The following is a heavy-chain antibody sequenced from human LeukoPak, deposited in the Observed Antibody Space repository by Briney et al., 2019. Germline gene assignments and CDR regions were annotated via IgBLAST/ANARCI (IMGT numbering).Heavy chain of an antibody. CDR2: IYPGDSDT. CDR3: ARHLAAAGTNYYYYMDV. CDR1: GYSFTSYW. Sequence: GESLKISCKGSGYSFTSYWIGWVRQMPGKGLEWMGIIYPGDSDTRYSPSFQGQVTISADKSISTAYLQWSSLKASDTAMYYCARHLAAAGTNYYYYMDVWGKGTTVTASS. D-gene: IGHD6-13*01. V-gene: IGHV5-51*01. J-gene: IGHJ6*03.